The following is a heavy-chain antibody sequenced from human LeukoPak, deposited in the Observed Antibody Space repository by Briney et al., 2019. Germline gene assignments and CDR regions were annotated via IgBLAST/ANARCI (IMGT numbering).Heavy chain of an antibody. Sequence: SVKVSCKASGGTFSSYAISWVRQAPGQGLEWMGGIIPIFGTANYAQKFQGRVTITADKSTSTAYMELSSLRSDDTAVYYCARGGYCNTASCYEGLGYWGQGTLVTVSS. J-gene: IGHJ4*02. CDR2: IIPIFGTA. CDR3: ARGGYCNTASCYEGLGY. D-gene: IGHD2-2*01. V-gene: IGHV1-69*06. CDR1: GGTFSSYA.